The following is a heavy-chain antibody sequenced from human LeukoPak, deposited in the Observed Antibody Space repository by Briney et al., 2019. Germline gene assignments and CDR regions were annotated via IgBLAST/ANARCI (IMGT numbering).Heavy chain of an antibody. J-gene: IGHJ5*02. CDR3: AKTRSIAAAGTGWFDP. CDR2: ISYDGSNK. D-gene: IGHD6-13*01. Sequence: QPGRSLRLSCAASGFTFSSYGMHWVRQAPGKGLEWVAVISYDGSNKYYADSVKGRFTISRDNSKNTLYLQMNSLRAEDTAVYYCAKTRSIAAAGTGWFDPWGQGTLVTVSS. V-gene: IGHV3-30*18. CDR1: GFTFSSYG.